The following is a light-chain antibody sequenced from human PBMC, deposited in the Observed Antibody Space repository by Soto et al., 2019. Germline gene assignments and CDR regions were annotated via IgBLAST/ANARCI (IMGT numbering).Light chain of an antibody. CDR1: QSVSSSY. Sequence: EIVLTQSPGTLSLSPGERATLSCRASQSVSSSYLAWYQQKPGQAPRLLMYGASSRATGIPERFSGSGSGTDFTLTISRLEPEDFAVYYCQQYGSSGTFGQGTKVDIK. CDR3: QQYGSSGT. J-gene: IGKJ1*01. CDR2: GAS. V-gene: IGKV3-20*01.